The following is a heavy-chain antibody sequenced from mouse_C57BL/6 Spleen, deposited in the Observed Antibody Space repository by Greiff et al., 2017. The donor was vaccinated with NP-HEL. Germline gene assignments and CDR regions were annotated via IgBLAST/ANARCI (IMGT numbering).Heavy chain of an antibody. V-gene: IGHV1-69*01. CDR3: ARPVVASYWYFDV. J-gene: IGHJ1*03. CDR1: GYTFTSYW. CDR2: IDPSDSYT. Sequence: VQLQQPGAELVMPGASVKLSCKASGYTFTSYWMHWVKQRPGQGLEWIGEIDPSDSYTKYNQKFKGKSTLTVDKSSSTAYMQLSSLTSEDSAVYYCARPVVASYWYFDVWGTGTTVTVSS. D-gene: IGHD1-1*01.